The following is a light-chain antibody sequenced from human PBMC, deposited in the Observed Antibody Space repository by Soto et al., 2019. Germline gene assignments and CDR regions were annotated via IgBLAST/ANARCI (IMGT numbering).Light chain of an antibody. Sequence: VMTQSPATLSVSPGYTATLSCRASQSVSSYLLWYQQKPGQAPRLFIYDASTRATGIPARFSGSGSGTEFTLTISSLQSEDFAVYYCQQYNSWPETFGQGTTVDIK. CDR1: QSVSSY. V-gene: IGKV3-15*01. CDR2: DAS. CDR3: QQYNSWPET. J-gene: IGKJ1*01.